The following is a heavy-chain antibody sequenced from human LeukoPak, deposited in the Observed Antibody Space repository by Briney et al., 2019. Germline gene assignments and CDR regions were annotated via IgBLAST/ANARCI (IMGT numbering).Heavy chain of an antibody. CDR2: IYTSGST. CDR1: GGSISSGSYY. Sequence: PSQTLSLTCTVSGGSISSGSYYWSWIRQPAGKGLEWIGRIYTSGSTNYNPSLKSRVSISLDTSKNQFSLKLSSVTAADTAVYYCARLSGDYVAFDYWGQGTPVTVSS. CDR3: ARLSGDYVAFDY. J-gene: IGHJ4*02. V-gene: IGHV4-61*02. D-gene: IGHD4-17*01.